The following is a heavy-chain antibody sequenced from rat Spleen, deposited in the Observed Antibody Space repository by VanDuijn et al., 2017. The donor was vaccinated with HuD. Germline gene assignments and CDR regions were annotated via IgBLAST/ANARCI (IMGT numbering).Heavy chain of an antibody. CDR3: ATDNNYFDY. Sequence: EVQLVESGGGLVQPGGSLKLSCAASGFTFSNFAMHWIRQAPTMGLEWVAYISPSGGSTFYRDSVKGRFTISRDNAKGTLYVQMDSLRSEDTATYYCATDNNYFDYWGQGVMVTVSS. CDR2: ISPSGGST. CDR1: GFTFSNFA. J-gene: IGHJ2*01. V-gene: IGHV5-19*01. D-gene: IGHD1-10*01.